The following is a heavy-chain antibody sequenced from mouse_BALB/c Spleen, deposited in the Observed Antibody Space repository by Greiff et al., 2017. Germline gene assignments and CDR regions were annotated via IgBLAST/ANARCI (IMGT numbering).Heavy chain of an antibody. CDR1: GYTFTSYW. CDR3: ARGGTSFDY. D-gene: IGHD3-3*01. J-gene: IGHJ2*01. V-gene: IGHV1S81*02. CDR2: INPSNGRI. Sequence: VQLQQPGAELVKPGASVKLSCKASGYTFTSYWMHWVKQRPGQGLEWIGEINPSNGRINYNEKFKSKATLTVDKSSSTVYMQLSSLTSEDSAVYYCARGGTSFDYWGQGTTLTVSS.